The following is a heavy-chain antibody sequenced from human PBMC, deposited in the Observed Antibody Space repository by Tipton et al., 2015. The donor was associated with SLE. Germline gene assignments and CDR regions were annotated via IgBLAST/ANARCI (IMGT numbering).Heavy chain of an antibody. CDR3: ARDVPALLTGDRWDAFDI. CDR2: INHSGST. V-gene: IGHV4-34*01. CDR1: GGSFSGYY. D-gene: IGHD7-27*01. Sequence: TLSLTCAVYGGSFSGYYWSWIRQPPGKGLEWIGEINHSGSTNYNPSLKSRVTISVDTSKNQFSLKLSSVTAADTAVYYCARDVPALLTGDRWDAFDIWGQGTMGPVSS. J-gene: IGHJ3*02.